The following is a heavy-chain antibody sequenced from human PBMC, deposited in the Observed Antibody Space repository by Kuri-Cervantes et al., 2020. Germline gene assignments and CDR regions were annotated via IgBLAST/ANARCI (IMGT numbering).Heavy chain of an antibody. J-gene: IGHJ6*02. CDR1: GFTFSDYY. CDR3: ARERITMVRGVMRYYYGMDV. D-gene: IGHD3-10*01. V-gene: IGHV3-11*04. CDR2: ISSSGSTI. Sequence: GGSLRLSCAASGFTFSDYYMSWIRQAPGKGLEWVSYISSSGSTIYYADSVKGRFTISRDNAKNSLYLQMNSLRDEDTAVYYCARERITMVRGVMRYYYGMDVWGQGTTVPSP.